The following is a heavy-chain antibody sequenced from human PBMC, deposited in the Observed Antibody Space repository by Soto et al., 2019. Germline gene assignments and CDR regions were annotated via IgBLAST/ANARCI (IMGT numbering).Heavy chain of an antibody. CDR3: AVLAAAGSYYYYGMDV. CDR2: ISSSSSYI. Sequence: PGGSLRLSCAASGFTFSSYSMNWVRQAPGKGLEWVSSISSSSSYIYYADSVKGRFTISRDNAKNSLYLQMNSLRAEDTAVYYCAVLAAAGSYYYYGMDVWGQGTTVTVSS. V-gene: IGHV3-21*01. J-gene: IGHJ6*02. D-gene: IGHD6-13*01. CDR1: GFTFSSYS.